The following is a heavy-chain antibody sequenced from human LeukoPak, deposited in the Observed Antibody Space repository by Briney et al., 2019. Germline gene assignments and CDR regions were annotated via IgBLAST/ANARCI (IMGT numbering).Heavy chain of an antibody. CDR3: ARVGYDSSAHDY. CDR2: INPNSGGT. D-gene: IGHD3-22*01. J-gene: IGHJ4*02. V-gene: IGHV1-2*02. Sequence: ASVKVSCKASGYTFTGYYMHWVRQAPGQGLEWMGWINPNSGGTNYAQKFQGRVTMTRDTSISTAYMEPSRLRSDDTAVYYCARVGYDSSAHDYWGQGTLVTVSS. CDR1: GYTFTGYY.